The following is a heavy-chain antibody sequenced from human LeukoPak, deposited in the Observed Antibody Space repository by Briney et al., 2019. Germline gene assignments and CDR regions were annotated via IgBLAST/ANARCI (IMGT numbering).Heavy chain of an antibody. V-gene: IGHV3-23*01. Sequence: GGSLRPSCPASGFTFSSYSMSWVRQAPGKGLEWVSAISGMGGSTYYADSVKGRFTISRDNSKNTLYLQMNSLRAEDTAVYYCAKDQVRASGPYWGQGTLVTVSS. CDR2: ISGMGGST. J-gene: IGHJ4*02. CDR1: GFTFSSYS. D-gene: IGHD3-10*01. CDR3: AKDQVRASGPY.